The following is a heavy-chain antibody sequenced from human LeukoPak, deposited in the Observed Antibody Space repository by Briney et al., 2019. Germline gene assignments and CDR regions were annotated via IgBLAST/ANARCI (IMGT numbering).Heavy chain of an antibody. V-gene: IGHV1-69*05. J-gene: IGHJ5*02. CDR2: IIPIFGTA. Sequence: ASVKVSCKASGGTFSSYAISWVRQAPGQGLEWMGGIIPIFGTANYAQKSQGRVTITTDESTSTAYMELSSLRSEDTAVYYCARTRVYCSSTSCYGNRFDPWGQGTLVTVSS. CDR3: ARTRVYCSSTSCYGNRFDP. D-gene: IGHD2-2*01. CDR1: GGTFSSYA.